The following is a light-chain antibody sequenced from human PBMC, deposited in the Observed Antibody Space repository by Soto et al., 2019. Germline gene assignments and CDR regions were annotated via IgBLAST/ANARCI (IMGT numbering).Light chain of an antibody. V-gene: IGKV1-27*01. CDR1: QGISNY. CDR3: QKYDSAPWT. CDR2: AAS. Sequence: DIQMTQSPSSLSASVRDRVTITCRASQGISNYLAWYQQKPGKVPKLLIYAASTLQSGVPSRFSGSGSGTDFTLTISSLHPAAVATYYCQKYDSAPWTFGQGTKVEIK. J-gene: IGKJ1*01.